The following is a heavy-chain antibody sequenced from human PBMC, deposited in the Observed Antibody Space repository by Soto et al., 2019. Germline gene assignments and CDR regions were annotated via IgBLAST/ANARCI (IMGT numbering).Heavy chain of an antibody. D-gene: IGHD3-10*01. Sequence: QLLQSGGGLVQPGGSLTLSCAASGFTFGTTDMSWVRQAPGEGLEWVSTIDCSGGITYYADSVKGRFTISRDNSRNTVYLQMNSLRGDDTALYYGVKNSGWFNTWGQGALVTVSS. V-gene: IGHV3-23*01. J-gene: IGHJ5*02. CDR1: GFTFGTTD. CDR2: IDCSGGIT. CDR3: VKNSGWFNT.